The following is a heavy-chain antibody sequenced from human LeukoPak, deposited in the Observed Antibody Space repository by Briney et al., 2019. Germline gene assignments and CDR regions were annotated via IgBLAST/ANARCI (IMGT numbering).Heavy chain of an antibody. CDR2: INGGGTTT. D-gene: IGHD1-7*01. CDR3: ARDLYSRTTDY. CDR1: GFTFTSYW. V-gene: IGHV3-74*03. J-gene: IGHJ4*02. Sequence: PGGSLRLSCAASGFTFTSYWMHWVRQAPGKGLVWVSRINGGGTTTTYADSVKGRFTISRDNAKNTVYLQINSLTTEDTAVYYCARDLYSRTTDYWGQGTLVTVSS.